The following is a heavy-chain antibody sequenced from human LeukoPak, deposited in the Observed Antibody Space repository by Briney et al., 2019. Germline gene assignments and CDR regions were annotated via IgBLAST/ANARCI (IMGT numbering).Heavy chain of an antibody. J-gene: IGHJ3*02. CDR3: ARLLSTYDFWSGYASGDAFDI. Sequence: PSETLSLTCTVSGGSISSSSYYWGWIRQPPGKGLEWIGSIYYSGSTYYNPSLKSRVTISVDTSKNQFSLKLSSVTAADTAVYYCARLLSTYDFWSGYASGDAFDIWGQGTMVTVSS. V-gene: IGHV4-39*01. D-gene: IGHD3-3*01. CDR2: IYYSGST. CDR1: GGSISSSSYY.